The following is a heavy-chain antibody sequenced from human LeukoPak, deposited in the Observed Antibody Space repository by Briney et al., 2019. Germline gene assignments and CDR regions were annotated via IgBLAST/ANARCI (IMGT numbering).Heavy chain of an antibody. CDR2: ISSSSSSYI. J-gene: IGHJ4*02. V-gene: IGHV3-21*01. D-gene: IGHD5-12*01. Sequence: GGSLRLSCAASGFTFSSYSMNWVRQAPGKGLEWVSSISSSSSSYIYYADSVKGRFTISRDNAKNSLYLQMNSLRAEDTAVYYCARGSDSTQSGYDFPLPFDSWGQGTLVTVSS. CDR3: ARGSDSTQSGYDFPLPFDS. CDR1: GFTFSSYS.